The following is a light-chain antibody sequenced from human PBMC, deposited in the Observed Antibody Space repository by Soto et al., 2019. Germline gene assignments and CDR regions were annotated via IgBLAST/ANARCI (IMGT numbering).Light chain of an antibody. CDR1: SSNIGAGYD. J-gene: IGLJ3*02. CDR2: GNS. CDR3: QSYDSSLRGV. V-gene: IGLV1-40*01. Sequence: QSVLTQPPSVSGPPGQRVTIPCTGGSSNIGAGYDVHWYQQLPGTAPKLLIYGNSNRPSGVPDRFSGSKSGTSASLAITGLQAEDEADYYCQSYDSSLRGVFGGGTKVTVL.